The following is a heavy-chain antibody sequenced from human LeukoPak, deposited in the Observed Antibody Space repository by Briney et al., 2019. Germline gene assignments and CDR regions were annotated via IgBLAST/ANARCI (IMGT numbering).Heavy chain of an antibody. CDR2: INPNSGGT. Sequence: GASVKVSCKASGYTFTSYGISWVRQAPGQGLEWMGWINPNSGGTNYAQKFQGRVTMTRDTSISTAYMELSRLRSDDTAVYYCARERYCSGGSCYYFDYWGQGTLVTVSS. V-gene: IGHV1-2*02. J-gene: IGHJ4*02. D-gene: IGHD2-15*01. CDR3: ARERYCSGGSCYYFDY. CDR1: GYTFTSYG.